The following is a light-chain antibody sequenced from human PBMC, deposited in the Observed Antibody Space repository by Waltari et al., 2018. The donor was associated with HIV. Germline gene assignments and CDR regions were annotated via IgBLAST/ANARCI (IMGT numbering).Light chain of an antibody. J-gene: IGKJ5*01. CDR3: QQRSNWPPIT. CDR1: QSVGSY. V-gene: IGKV3-11*01. CDR2: DAS. Sequence: EVVLTQSPATLSLSPGDTATLSCRASQSVGSYLAWYQQKPGQAPRLLIYDASNRATGIPARFSGLGFGTDFTLTISSLEPEDFAVYYCQQRSNWPPITFGQGTRLEIK.